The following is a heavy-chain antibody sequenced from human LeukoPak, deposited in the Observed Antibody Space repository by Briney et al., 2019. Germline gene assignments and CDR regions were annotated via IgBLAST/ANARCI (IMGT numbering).Heavy chain of an antibody. CDR1: GGSISGYY. CDR2: IHTSGST. J-gene: IGHJ4*02. Sequence: TASETLSLTCTVSGGSISGYYWSWIRQPAGKGLEWIGRIHTSGSTNYNPSLKSRVSMSLDTSKNQFSLKLNSVTAADTAVYYCARHGLSIAVAGTSFDYWGQGTLVTVSS. V-gene: IGHV4-4*07. CDR3: ARHGLSIAVAGTSFDY. D-gene: IGHD6-19*01.